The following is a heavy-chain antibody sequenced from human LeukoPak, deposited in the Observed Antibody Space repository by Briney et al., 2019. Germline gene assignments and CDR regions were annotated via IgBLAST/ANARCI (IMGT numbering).Heavy chain of an antibody. V-gene: IGHV3-48*04. CDR2: ITSSSSAI. Sequence: VGSLRLSCAASGFTFSTYSMIWVRQAPVKGLEWISYITSSSSAIYYTDSVKGRFTVPRDNAKNSLYLQMNSLRAEDTAVYYCAIDTRGYDYWGQGTLITVSS. J-gene: IGHJ4*02. CDR1: GFTFSTYS. CDR3: AIDTRGYDY. D-gene: IGHD5-12*01.